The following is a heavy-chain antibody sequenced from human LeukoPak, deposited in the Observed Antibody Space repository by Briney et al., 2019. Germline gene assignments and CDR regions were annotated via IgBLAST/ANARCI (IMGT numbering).Heavy chain of an antibody. CDR3: ARDRGGYCSGGSCYDNNWFDP. Sequence: SETLSLTCTVSGGSISSYYWSWIRQPPGKGLEWIGSIYYSGSTYYNPSLKSRVTISVDTSKNQFSLKLSSVTAADTAVYYCARDRGGYCSGGSCYDNNWFDPWGQGTLVTVSS. J-gene: IGHJ5*02. V-gene: IGHV4-59*12. D-gene: IGHD2-15*01. CDR1: GGSISSYY. CDR2: IYYSGST.